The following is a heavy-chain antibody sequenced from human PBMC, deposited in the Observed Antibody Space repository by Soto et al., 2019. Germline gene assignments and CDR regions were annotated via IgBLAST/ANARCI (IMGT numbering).Heavy chain of an antibody. CDR3: ARGEWFIRGYGMDV. CDR2: IYYGGST. Sequence: QVQLQEAGPGLVKPSETLSLTCTVSGGSISTDYWSWIRQPPGKRLEYIGFIYYGGSTNYNPSLESRVTISPDTSKNQFSLKLSSVTAADTAVYYFARGEWFIRGYGMDVWGPGTTVTVS. J-gene: IGHJ6*02. CDR1: GGSISTDY. D-gene: IGHD3-3*01. V-gene: IGHV4-59*01.